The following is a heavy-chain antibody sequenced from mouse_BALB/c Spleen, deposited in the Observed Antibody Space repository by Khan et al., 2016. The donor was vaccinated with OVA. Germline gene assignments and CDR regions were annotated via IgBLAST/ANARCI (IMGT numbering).Heavy chain of an antibody. CDR1: GFNIKDTY. J-gene: IGHJ3*01. CDR2: IDPANGNT. V-gene: IGHV14-3*02. CDR3: ARQLGRLAWFAY. D-gene: IGHD3-1*01. Sequence: VQLQQSGAELVKPGASVKLSCTASGFNIKDTYMHWVKQRPEQGLEWIGRIDPANGNTKYDPKFQGKATITADTSSNTAYLQLSSLTSEDTAVYYCARQLGRLAWFAYWGQGTLVTVSA.